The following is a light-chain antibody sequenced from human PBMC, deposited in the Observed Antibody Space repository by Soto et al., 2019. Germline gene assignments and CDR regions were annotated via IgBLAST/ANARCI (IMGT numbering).Light chain of an antibody. J-gene: IGLJ2*01. V-gene: IGLV2-8*01. CDR1: SRDVGGNTY. Sequence: QSVLTQPPSASGSPGQSVTISCTGASRDVGGNTYVSWYQQHPGKAPKLIIYDVSQRPSGVPARFSGSKSGNTASLTVCGLQAEDEADYYCSSYGGSHNLVFGGGTKLTVL. CDR2: DVS. CDR3: SSYGGSHNLV.